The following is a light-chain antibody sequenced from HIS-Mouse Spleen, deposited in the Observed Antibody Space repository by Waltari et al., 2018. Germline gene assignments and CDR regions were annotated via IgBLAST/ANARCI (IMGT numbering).Light chain of an antibody. J-gene: IGKJ2*01. CDR2: DAS. CDR1: QSFSSY. V-gene: IGKV3-11*01. Sequence: EIVLTQSPATLSLSPGERATLSSRASQSFSSYLAWYQQKPGQAPRLLIYDASNRATGIPARFSGSGSGTDFTLTISSLEPEDFAVYYCQQRSNWPYTFGQGTKLEIK. CDR3: QQRSNWPYT.